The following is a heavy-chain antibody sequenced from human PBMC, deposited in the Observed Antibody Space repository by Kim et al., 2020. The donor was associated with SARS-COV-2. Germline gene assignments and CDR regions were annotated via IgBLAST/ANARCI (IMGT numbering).Heavy chain of an antibody. CDR1: GYTFTGYY. J-gene: IGHJ5*02. CDR2: INPNSGGT. V-gene: IGHV1-2*06. D-gene: IGHD3-3*01. CDR3: ASITIFGEDWFDP. Sequence: ASVKVSCKASGYTFTGYYMHWVRQAPGQGLEWMGRINPNSGGTNYAQKFQGRVTMTRDTSISTAYMELSRLRSDDTAVYYCASITIFGEDWFDPWGQGTLSPSPQ.